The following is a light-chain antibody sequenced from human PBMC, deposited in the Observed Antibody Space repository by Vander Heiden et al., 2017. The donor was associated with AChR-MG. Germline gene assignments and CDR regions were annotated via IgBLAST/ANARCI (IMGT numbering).Light chain of an antibody. V-gene: IGKV3-20*01. J-gene: IGKJ1*01. CDR1: QTISSSY. CDR3: QQPWT. CDR2: GAS. Sequence: EIVLTQSPGTLSLSPGERATLSCRASQTISSSYLAWYQQKPGQAPRLLIYGASTRAIGVQDRFSGSGSGRVFTLTINRLEPEDFAGYYGQQPWTFGQGTKVEIK.